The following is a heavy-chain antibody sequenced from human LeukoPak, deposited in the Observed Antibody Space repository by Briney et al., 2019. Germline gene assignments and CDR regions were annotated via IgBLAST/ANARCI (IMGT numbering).Heavy chain of an antibody. Sequence: ASVKVSCKASGGTFSSYAISWVLQAPGQGLEWMGGIIPIFGTANYAQKVQGRVTITADESTSTAYMELSSLRSEDTAVYYCARERSDYYGSGGYFDYWGQGTLVTVSS. CDR1: GGTFSSYA. J-gene: IGHJ4*02. V-gene: IGHV1-69*13. CDR2: IIPIFGTA. CDR3: ARERSDYYGSGGYFDY. D-gene: IGHD3-10*01.